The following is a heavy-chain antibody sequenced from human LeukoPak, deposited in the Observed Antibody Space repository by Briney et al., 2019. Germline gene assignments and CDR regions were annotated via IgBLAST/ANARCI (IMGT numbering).Heavy chain of an antibody. CDR2: IYHSGST. D-gene: IGHD5-18*01. J-gene: IGHJ4*02. CDR1: GGSISSGGYS. Sequence: SETLSLTCAVSGGSISSGGYSWSWIRQPPGKGLEWIGYIYHSGSTYYNPSLKSRVTISVDKSKNQFSLKLSSVTVADTAVYYCARDRGYSYGYYWGQGTLVTVSS. CDR3: ARDRGYSYGYY. V-gene: IGHV4-30-2*01.